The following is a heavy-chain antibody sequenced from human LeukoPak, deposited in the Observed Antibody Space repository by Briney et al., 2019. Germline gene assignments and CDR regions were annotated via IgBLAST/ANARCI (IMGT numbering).Heavy chain of an antibody. D-gene: IGHD3-3*01. CDR1: GGSISGNY. V-gene: IGHV4-59*01. J-gene: IGHJ6*02. Sequence: SETLSLTCTVSGGSISGNYWTWTRQPPGKGLEWIGQIHYSGKADYNPSLRSRITISVDTSKNQMFLKVSSVTAADTAVYYCARFGVYYDMDVWGQGTTVTVS. CDR3: ARFGVYYDMDV. CDR2: IHYSGKA.